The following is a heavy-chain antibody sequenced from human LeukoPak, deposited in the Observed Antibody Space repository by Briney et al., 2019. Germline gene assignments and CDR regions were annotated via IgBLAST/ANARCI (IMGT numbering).Heavy chain of an antibody. CDR2: ISGSGGST. Sequence: PGGSLRLSCAASGFTFSSYAMSWVRQAPGKGLEWVSAISGSGGSTYYADSVEGRFTISRDNSKNTLYLQMNSLRAEDTAVYYCAKDLEIIMIVVVLGNAFDIWGQGTMVTVSS. D-gene: IGHD3-22*01. CDR1: GFTFSSYA. V-gene: IGHV3-23*01. CDR3: AKDLEIIMIVVVLGNAFDI. J-gene: IGHJ3*02.